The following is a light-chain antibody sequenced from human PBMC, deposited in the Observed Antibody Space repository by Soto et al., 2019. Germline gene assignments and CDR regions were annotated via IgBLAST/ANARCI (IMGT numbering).Light chain of an antibody. CDR1: QSVTSNY. CDR2: AAS. Sequence: EIVLTQSPGTLSLSPGERATLSCRASQSVTSNYLAWYQQKPGQAPRILIFAASSRATGIPDKFSGSGSGTDFTLTISRLEPDDFAVYYCQQRSNWLTFGGGTKVEIK. J-gene: IGKJ4*01. V-gene: IGKV3D-20*02. CDR3: QQRSNWLT.